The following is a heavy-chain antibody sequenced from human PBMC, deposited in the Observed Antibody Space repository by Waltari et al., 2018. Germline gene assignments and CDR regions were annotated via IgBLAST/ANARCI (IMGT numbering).Heavy chain of an antibody. CDR2: ISENGDKT. V-gene: IGHV3-23*01. CDR3: ASLRDLDWSNFDN. CDR1: GFSFSTHA. J-gene: IGHJ4*02. D-gene: IGHD3-9*01. Sequence: EVQVLESGGGLVQPGGSLRLSCAASGFSFSTHAMGWVRQAPGKGLEGGSGISENGDKTYDADSVKGRFTISRDNSKNTLYLQMNSLRAEDTAIYYCASLRDLDWSNFDNWGQGTLVTVSS.